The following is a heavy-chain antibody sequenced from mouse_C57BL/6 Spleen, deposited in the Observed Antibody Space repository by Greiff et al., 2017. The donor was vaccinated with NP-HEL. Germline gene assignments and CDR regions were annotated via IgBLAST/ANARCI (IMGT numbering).Heavy chain of an antibody. CDR1: GYSFTGYY. D-gene: IGHD4-1*01. CDR3: ARSFGTGVSWFAD. Sequence: VHVKQSGPELVKPGASVKISCKASGYSFTGYYMNWVKQSPEKSLEWIGEINPSTGGTTYNQKFKAKATLTVDKSSSTAYMQLKSLTSEDSAVYYCARSFGTGVSWFADWGQGTLVTVSA. CDR2: INPSTGGT. J-gene: IGHJ3*01. V-gene: IGHV1-42*01.